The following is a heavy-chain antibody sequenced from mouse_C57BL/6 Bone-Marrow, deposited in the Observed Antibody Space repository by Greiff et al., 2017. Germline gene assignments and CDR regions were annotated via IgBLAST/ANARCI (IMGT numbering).Heavy chain of an antibody. CDR2: ISSGSSTI. D-gene: IGHD4-1*01. CDR3: ARRSSGTHRYFDV. CDR1: GFTFSDYG. J-gene: IGHJ1*03. Sequence: LVESGGGLVKPGGSLKLSCAASGFTFSDYGMHWVRQAPEKGLEWVAYISSGSSTIYYADTVKGRFTISRDNAKNTLFLQMTSLRSEDTAMYYCARRSSGTHRYFDVWGTGTTVTVSS. V-gene: IGHV5-17*01.